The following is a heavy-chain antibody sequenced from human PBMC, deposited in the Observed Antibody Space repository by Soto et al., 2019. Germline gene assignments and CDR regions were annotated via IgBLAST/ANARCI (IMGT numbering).Heavy chain of an antibody. CDR1: GFTFSKTW. D-gene: IGHD4-17*01. Sequence: EVQLVDSGGGLVEPGESLRLSGAASGFTFSKTWMTWVREAPGKGLEWVGRIKSKADGGTTDYAAPVKGRFTISRDDSEDTLYLQMNSLKTEDTAVYYCAGEGHWGQGTLVTVSS. CDR2: IKSKADGGTT. CDR3: AGEGH. J-gene: IGHJ4*02. V-gene: IGHV3-15*07.